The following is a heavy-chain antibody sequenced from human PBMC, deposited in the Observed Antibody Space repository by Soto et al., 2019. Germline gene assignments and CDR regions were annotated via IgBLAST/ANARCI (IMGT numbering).Heavy chain of an antibody. J-gene: IGHJ4*02. CDR3: ARDKITGLFDY. CDR2: IYYSGST. D-gene: IGHD2-8*02. Sequence: SETLSLTCTFSGCSISSSSYYWGWIRQPPGKGLEWIGSIYYSGSTYYNPSLKSRVTISVDTSKNQFSLKLTSVTAADTAVYYCARDKITGLFDYWGQGTLVTAPQ. CDR1: GCSISSSSYY. V-gene: IGHV4-39*07.